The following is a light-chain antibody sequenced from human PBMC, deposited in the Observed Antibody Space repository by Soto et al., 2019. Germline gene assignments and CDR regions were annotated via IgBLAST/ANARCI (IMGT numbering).Light chain of an antibody. J-gene: IGKJ4*01. CDR1: QSVSNNY. CDR3: QQRSNGLT. CDR2: DAS. V-gene: IGKV3-11*01. Sequence: EIVLTQSPGTLSLSPGERATLSCRASQSVSNNYLAWYQQKPGQAPRLLIYDASNRATGIPARFSGSGSGTDFTLTISSLEAEDFAVYYCQQRSNGLTFGGGSKLDI.